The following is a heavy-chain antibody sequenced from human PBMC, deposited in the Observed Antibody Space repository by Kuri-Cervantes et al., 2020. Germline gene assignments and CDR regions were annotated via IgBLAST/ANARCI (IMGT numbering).Heavy chain of an antibody. V-gene: IGHV4-34*01. CDR2: IKHSGSD. CDR1: GGSFSGYY. D-gene: IGHD6-13*01. CDR3: ARGWGYSSSSDYYYYYIDV. J-gene: IGHJ6*03. Sequence: SETLSLTCAVYGGSFSGYYWSWIRQPPGKGLEWIGEIKHSGSDNYNASLKSRVTISVDSSKNQFSLKLNSVTAAETAVSYCARGWGYSSSSDYYYYYIDVWGKGTTVTVSS.